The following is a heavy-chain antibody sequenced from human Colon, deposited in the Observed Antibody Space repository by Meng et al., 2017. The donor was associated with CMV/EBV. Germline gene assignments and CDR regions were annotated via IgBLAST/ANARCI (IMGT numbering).Heavy chain of an antibody. CDR1: GFIFSNFG. J-gene: IGHJ6*02. CDR2: ISWIGYSR. D-gene: IGHD3-16*01. Sequence: GGSLRLSCAASGFIFSNFGMHWVRQAPGKGLEWVAGISWIGYSRDYADSVKGRFSISRDNAKKSLVLEMNSLRVEDTAIYYCAKGGGMKGAYYYLFQGLDVWGRGTTVTVSS. V-gene: IGHV3-9*01. CDR3: AKGGGMKGAYYYLFQGLDV.